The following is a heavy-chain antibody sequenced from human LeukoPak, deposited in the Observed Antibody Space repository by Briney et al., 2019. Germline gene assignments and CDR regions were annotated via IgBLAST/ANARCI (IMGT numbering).Heavy chain of an antibody. Sequence: ASVKVSCKASGYTFTGYYMHWVRQAPGQGLEWMGIINPSGGSTSYAQKFQGRVTMTRDTSTSTVYMELSSLRSEDTAVYYCARGRSEYQLLSGFDPWGQGTLVTVSS. CDR2: INPSGGST. V-gene: IGHV1-46*01. D-gene: IGHD2-2*01. J-gene: IGHJ5*02. CDR1: GYTFTGYY. CDR3: ARGRSEYQLLSGFDP.